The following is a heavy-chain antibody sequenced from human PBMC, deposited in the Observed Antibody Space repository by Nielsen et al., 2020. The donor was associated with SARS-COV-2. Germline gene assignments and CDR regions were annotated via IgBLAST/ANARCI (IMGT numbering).Heavy chain of an antibody. CDR3: ARSPFHRSSWYSMDV. CDR1: GFSFSSYA. CDR2: ISGGSATI. D-gene: IGHD6-13*01. J-gene: IGHJ6*02. V-gene: IGHV3-48*01. Sequence: GESLKISCAASGFSFSSYAMTWVRQAPGKGLEWVSYISGGSATIYYADSVKGRFTISRDNVKNSLYLQLSSLSAEDTAVYFCARSPFHRSSWYSMDVWGQGTTVTVSS.